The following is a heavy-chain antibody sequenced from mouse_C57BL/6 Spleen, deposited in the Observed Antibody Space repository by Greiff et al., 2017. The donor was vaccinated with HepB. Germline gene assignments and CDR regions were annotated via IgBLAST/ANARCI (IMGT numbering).Heavy chain of an antibody. V-gene: IGHV5-17*01. J-gene: IGHJ2*01. Sequence: EVKLMESGGGLVKPGGSLKLSCAASGFTFSDYGMHWVRQAPEKGLEWVAYISSGSSTIYYADTVKGRFTISRDNAKNTLFLQMTSLRSEDTAMYYCARLGSTLYYFDYWGQGTTLTVSS. CDR3: ARLGSTLYYFDY. CDR1: GFTFSDYG. D-gene: IGHD1-1*01. CDR2: ISSGSSTI.